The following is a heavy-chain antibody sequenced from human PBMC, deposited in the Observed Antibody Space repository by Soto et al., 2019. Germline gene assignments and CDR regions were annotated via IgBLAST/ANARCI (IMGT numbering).Heavy chain of an antibody. V-gene: IGHV3-13*01. Sequence: LRLSCAASGFTFSSYDMHWVRQATGKGLEWVSAIGTCGDTYYPGSVKGRFTISRENAKNSLYLQMNSLRAEDTAAYYCARDRVNRAKSSEIGTDVRRHGLTVTV. CDR1: GFTFSSYD. D-gene: IGHD5-12*01. CDR3: ARDRVNRAKSSEIGTDV. CDR2: IGTCGDT. J-gene: IGHJ6*02.